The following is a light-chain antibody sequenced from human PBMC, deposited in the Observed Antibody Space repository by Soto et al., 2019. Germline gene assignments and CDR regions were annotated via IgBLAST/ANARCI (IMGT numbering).Light chain of an antibody. CDR1: SSDVGNYNL. CDR3: CSYAGSSTWV. J-gene: IGLJ3*02. V-gene: IGLV2-23*02. CDR2: EVN. Sequence: QTVVTQPASVSGSPGQSITISCTGTSSDVGNYNLVSWYQQHPGKAPKLMIFEVNKRPSGVSNRFSGSKSGNTASLTISGLQAEDEADYYCCSYAGSSTWVFGGGTKLTVL.